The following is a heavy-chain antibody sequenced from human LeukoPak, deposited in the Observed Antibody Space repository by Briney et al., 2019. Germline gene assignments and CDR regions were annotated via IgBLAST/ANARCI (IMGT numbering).Heavy chain of an antibody. CDR3: VSFYETY. D-gene: IGHD2/OR15-2a*01. J-gene: IGHJ4*02. V-gene: IGHV3-74*01. Sequence: GGSLRLSCAASGNYWMYWVRQAPGKGLVWVSHINSDGSWTSYADSVKGRFTISKDNAKNTVYLQMNSLRVEDTAVYYCVSFYETYWGRGTLVTVSS. CDR2: INSDGSWT. CDR1: GNYW.